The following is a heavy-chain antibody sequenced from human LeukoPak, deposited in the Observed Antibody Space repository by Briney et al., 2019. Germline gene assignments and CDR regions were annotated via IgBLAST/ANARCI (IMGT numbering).Heavy chain of an antibody. CDR2: IYSGGST. CDR3: ARGPPGRFLEWLWTYYMDV. Sequence: PGGSLRLSCAASGVTFSIYWMSWVRQAPGKGLEWVSVIYSGGSTYYADSVKGRFTISRDNSKNTLYLQMNSLRAEDTAVYYCARGPPGRFLEWLWTYYMDVWGKGTTVTVSS. D-gene: IGHD3-3*01. CDR1: GVTFSIYW. V-gene: IGHV3-53*01. J-gene: IGHJ6*03.